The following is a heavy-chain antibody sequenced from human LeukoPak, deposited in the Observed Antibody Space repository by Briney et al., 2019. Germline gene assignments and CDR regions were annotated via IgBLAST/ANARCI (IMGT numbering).Heavy chain of an antibody. Sequence: PSETLSLTCTVSSGFISSYYWSWIRQPPGKGLEWIGYIYYSGSTSCNLSLKSRLTILVDTSKNQLSLKLSSVTAADTAVYYCARGRSDYYFDYWGQGTLVTVSS. CDR1: SGFISSYY. V-gene: IGHV4-59*01. D-gene: IGHD2-21*02. CDR2: IYYSGST. J-gene: IGHJ4*02. CDR3: ARGRSDYYFDY.